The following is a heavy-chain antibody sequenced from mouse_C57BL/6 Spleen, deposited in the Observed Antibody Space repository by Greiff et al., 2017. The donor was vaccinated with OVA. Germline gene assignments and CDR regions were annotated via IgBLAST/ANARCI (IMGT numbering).Heavy chain of an antibody. V-gene: IGHV5-9-1*02. J-gene: IGHJ4*01. Sequence: EVNLVASGEGLVKPGGSLKLSCAASGFTFRSSAMSWVRQTPAKRLELVAYISSGGDYIYDADTVNGHFTICRYNAMNNLYLQMSRLKSEDTAMYYCTRGDYDRDRYAMDYWGQGTSVTVSS. CDR3: TRGDYDRDRYAMDY. D-gene: IGHD2-4*01. CDR1: GFTFRSSA. CDR2: ISSGGDYI.